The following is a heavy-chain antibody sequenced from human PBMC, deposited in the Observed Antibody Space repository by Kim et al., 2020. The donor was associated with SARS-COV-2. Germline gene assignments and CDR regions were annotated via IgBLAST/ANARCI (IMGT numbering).Heavy chain of an antibody. J-gene: IGHJ4*02. CDR3: AREPMRGGNFDY. D-gene: IGHD1-1*01. Sequence: YYNPSLKSRVTISVDTSKNQFSLKLSSVTAADTAVYYCAREPMRGGNFDYWGQGTLVTVSS. V-gene: IGHV4-39*01.